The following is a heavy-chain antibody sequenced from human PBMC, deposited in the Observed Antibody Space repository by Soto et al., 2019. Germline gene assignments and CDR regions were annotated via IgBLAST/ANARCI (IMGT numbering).Heavy chain of an antibody. CDR2: IYYSGST. J-gene: IGHJ5*02. CDR3: ARGAYYYDSSGYNWFDH. CDR1: GGSISSYY. V-gene: IGHV4-59*01. Sequence: XETLSLTCTVAGGSISSYYWSWIRQPPGKGLEWIGYIYYSGSTNYNPSLKSRVTISVDTSKNQFSLKLSSVTAADTAVYYCARGAYYYDSSGYNWFDHWGQGTLVTVSS. D-gene: IGHD3-22*01.